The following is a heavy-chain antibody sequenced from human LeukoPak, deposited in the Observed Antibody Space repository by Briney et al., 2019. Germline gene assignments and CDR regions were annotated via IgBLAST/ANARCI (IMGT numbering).Heavy chain of an antibody. Sequence: GGSLRLSCAASGFTFSSYSMNWVRQAPGKGLEWVSYISSSSSTIYYADSVKGRFTISRDNAKNSLYLQMNSLRVEDTAVYYCARAYSGTYGLGYYYMDVWGKGTTVTISS. CDR1: GFTFSSYS. CDR3: ARAYSGTYGLGYYYMDV. D-gene: IGHD1-26*01. V-gene: IGHV3-48*04. CDR2: ISSSSSTI. J-gene: IGHJ6*03.